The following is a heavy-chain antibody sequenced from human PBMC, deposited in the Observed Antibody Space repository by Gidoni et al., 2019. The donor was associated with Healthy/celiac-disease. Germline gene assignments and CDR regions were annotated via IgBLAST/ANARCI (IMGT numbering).Heavy chain of an antibody. J-gene: IGHJ4*02. D-gene: IGHD3-22*01. CDR1: GGSFSGYY. Sequence: QVQLQQWGAGLLKPSETLSLTCAVYGGSFSGYYWSWIRQPPGKGLEWIGEINHSGSTNYNPSLKSRVTISVDTSKNQFSLKLSSVTAADTAVYYCARVKTGDITMIVVALYPSGYFDYWGQGTLVTVSS. V-gene: IGHV4-34*01. CDR2: INHSGST. CDR3: ARVKTGDITMIVVALYPSGYFDY.